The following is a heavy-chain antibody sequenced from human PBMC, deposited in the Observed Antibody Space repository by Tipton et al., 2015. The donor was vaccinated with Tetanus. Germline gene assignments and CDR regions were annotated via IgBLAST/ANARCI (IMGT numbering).Heavy chain of an antibody. CDR2: IDPNSGGT. V-gene: IGHV1-2*02. Sequence: QLVQSGAELKKPGASLKVSCKASGYTFTGYYMYWVRQAPGQGLEWVGWIDPNSGGTIYAQNFQGRVTMTRDTSISTVYMELSRLRSDDTAVYYCARDRGDYIYYGMDVWGPGTTVTASS. D-gene: IGHD3-22*01. CDR3: ARDRGDYIYYGMDV. J-gene: IGHJ6*02. CDR1: GYTFTGYY.